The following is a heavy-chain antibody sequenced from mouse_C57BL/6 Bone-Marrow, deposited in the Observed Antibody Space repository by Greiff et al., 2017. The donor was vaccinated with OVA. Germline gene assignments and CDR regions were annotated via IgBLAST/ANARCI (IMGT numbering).Heavy chain of an antibody. V-gene: IGHV1-50*01. Sequence: QVQLQQPGAELVKPGASVKLSCKASGYTFTSYWMQGVKQRPGQGLEWIGEIDPSDCYTNSNQKFKGKATLTVDTSSSTAYMQLSSLTSEDAAVYYCARGWDEYFDYWGQGTTLTVSS. J-gene: IGHJ2*01. CDR2: IDPSDCYT. CDR1: GYTFTSYW. CDR3: ARGWDEYFDY. D-gene: IGHD4-1*01.